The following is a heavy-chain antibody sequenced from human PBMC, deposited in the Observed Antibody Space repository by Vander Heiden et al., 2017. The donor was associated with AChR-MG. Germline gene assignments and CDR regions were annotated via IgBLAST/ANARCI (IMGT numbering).Heavy chain of an antibody. D-gene: IGHD2-15*01. CDR3: ARHGGYCSGGSCYSFDY. V-gene: IGHV4-39*01. CDR2: IYYSGST. J-gene: IGHJ4*02. CDR1: GGSISSSSYY. Sequence: QLQLQESGPGLVKPSETLSLTCTVSGGSISSSSYYWGWIRQPPGKGLEWIGSIYYSGSTYYNPSLKRRVTISVDTSKNQFSLKLSSVTAADTAVYYCARHGGYCSGGSCYSFDYWGQGTLVTVSS.